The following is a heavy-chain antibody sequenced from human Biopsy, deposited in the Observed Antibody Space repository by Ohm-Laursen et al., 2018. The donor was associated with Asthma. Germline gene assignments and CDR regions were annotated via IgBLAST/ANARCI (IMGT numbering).Heavy chain of an antibody. V-gene: IGHV3-30*03. D-gene: IGHD3-3*01. CDR3: ARDVMEWYLPAFDF. Sequence: SLRLSCAASGFTFGNYGMHWVRQAPGKGLEWVAVGGSYYDGGLKYYADSVNGRFTVSRDDSKNTLYLQMNSLRPDDTAVYYCARDVMEWYLPAFDFWGQGTLVTVSS. CDR2: GGSYYDGGLK. J-gene: IGHJ4*02. CDR1: GFTFGNYG.